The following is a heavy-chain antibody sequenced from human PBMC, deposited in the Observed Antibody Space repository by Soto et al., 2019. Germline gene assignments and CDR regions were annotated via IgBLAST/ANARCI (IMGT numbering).Heavy chain of an antibody. D-gene: IGHD4-17*01. V-gene: IGHV1-2*02. CDR1: GYTFTGYY. J-gene: IGHJ6*02. Sequence: GASVKVSCKASGYTFTGYYIHWVRQAPGQGLEWMGWISPLSGVTNYAQRFQGRVTFTTDTSVNTAYMELRWLREGDTALYFCARECDSGDFGLDLWGQGTTVTVSS. CDR2: ISPLSGVT. CDR3: ARECDSGDFGLDL.